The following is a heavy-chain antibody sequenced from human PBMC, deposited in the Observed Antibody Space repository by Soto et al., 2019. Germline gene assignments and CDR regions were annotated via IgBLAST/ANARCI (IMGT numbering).Heavy chain of an antibody. CDR2: SRNKANSYTT. CDR3: ARSGCMDV. J-gene: IGHJ6*02. CDR1: GFTLSDHY. Sequence: EVQLVESGGGLVQPGGSLRLSCAASGFTLSDHYMDWVRQAPGKGLEWVGRSRNKANSYTTEYAASVKGRFTISRDDSKNSMYLQMNRLKSLDTAVYYCARSGCMDVWGQGTTVTVSS. V-gene: IGHV3-72*01. D-gene: IGHD3-3*01.